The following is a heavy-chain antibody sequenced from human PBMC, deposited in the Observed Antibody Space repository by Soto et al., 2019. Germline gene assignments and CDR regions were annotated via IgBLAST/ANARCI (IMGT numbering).Heavy chain of an antibody. CDR3: ASRDPGTSVDY. J-gene: IGHJ4*02. CDR1: GGSFTSNNW. CDR2: IYRTGST. D-gene: IGHD1-7*01. Sequence: SETLSLTCAVSGGSFTSNNWWTWVHQPPGQGLEWIGEIYRTGSTNYNPSLKSRVTISLDKSENQFSLKVTSLTAADTAVYYCASRDPGTSVDYWGQGTLVTVSS. V-gene: IGHV4-4*02.